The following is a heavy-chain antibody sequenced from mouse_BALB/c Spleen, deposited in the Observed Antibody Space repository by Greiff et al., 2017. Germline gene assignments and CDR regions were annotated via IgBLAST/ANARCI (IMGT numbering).Heavy chain of an antibody. D-gene: IGHD1-1*01. CDR1: GFTFTDYY. CDR3: ARALAVEYYFDY. Sequence: EVKLMESGGGLVQPGGSLRLSCATSGFTFTDYYMSWVRQPPGKALEWLGFIRNKANGYTTEYSASVKGRFTISRDNSQSILYLQMNTLRAEDSATYYCARALAVEYYFDYWGQGTTLTVSS. CDR2: IRNKANGYTT. V-gene: IGHV7-3*02. J-gene: IGHJ2*01.